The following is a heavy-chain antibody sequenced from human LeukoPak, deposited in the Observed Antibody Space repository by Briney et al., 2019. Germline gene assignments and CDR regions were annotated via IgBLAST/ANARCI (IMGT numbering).Heavy chain of an antibody. CDR2: IHTSGST. J-gene: IGHJ5*02. CDR1: GVSISSYY. Sequence: SETLSLTCTVSGVSISSYYWSWIRQPAGKGLEWIGLIHTSGSTNYNPSLKSRVTISVDTSKNQFSLKLSSVTAADTAVYYCAREFKDPLLWFGELLSRSYNWFDPWGQGTLVTVSS. V-gene: IGHV4-4*07. CDR3: AREFKDPLLWFGELLSRSYNWFDP. D-gene: IGHD3-10*01.